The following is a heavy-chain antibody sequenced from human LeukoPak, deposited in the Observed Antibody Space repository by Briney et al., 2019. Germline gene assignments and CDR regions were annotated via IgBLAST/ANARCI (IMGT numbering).Heavy chain of an antibody. D-gene: IGHD1-26*01. CDR1: GFTFSSYA. CDR3: AKVDVGYYFEY. J-gene: IGHJ4*02. CDR2: ISVSGGDT. V-gene: IGHV3-23*01. Sequence: PGGSLRLSCAASGFTFSSYAMSWVRQAPGKGLEWVSAISVSGGDTYYADSVKGRFIISKDNSKNTLYMQMNSLRAEDTAIYYCAKVDVGYYFEYRGQGTLVTVSS.